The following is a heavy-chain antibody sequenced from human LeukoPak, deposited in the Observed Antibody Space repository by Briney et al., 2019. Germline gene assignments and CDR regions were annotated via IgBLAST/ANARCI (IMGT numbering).Heavy chain of an antibody. CDR2: INPNSGGT. Sequence: ASVKVSCKASGYTFTSYGISWVRQAPGQGLEWMGWINPNSGGTNYAQKFQGRVTMTRDTSISTAYMELSRLRSDDTAVYYCARSRRSSSGYDYWGQGTLVTVSS. CDR1: GYTFTSYG. D-gene: IGHD6-19*01. J-gene: IGHJ4*02. V-gene: IGHV1-2*02. CDR3: ARSRRSSSGYDY.